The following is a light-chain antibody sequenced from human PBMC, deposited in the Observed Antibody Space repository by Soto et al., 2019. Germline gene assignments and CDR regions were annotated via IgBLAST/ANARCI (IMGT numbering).Light chain of an antibody. CDR2: AAS. Sequence: DIQITQSPSSVSVSVGARVTTTCRASQSISSYLNWYQQKPGKAPKLLIYAASSLQSGVPSRFSGSGSGTDFTLTISSLQPEDFATYYCLQHTNFPLTFGQGTRLEI. V-gene: IGKV1-39*01. J-gene: IGKJ5*01. CDR3: LQHTNFPLT. CDR1: QSISSY.